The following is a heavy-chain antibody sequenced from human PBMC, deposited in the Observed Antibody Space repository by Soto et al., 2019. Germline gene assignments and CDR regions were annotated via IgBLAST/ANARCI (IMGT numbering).Heavy chain of an antibody. CDR2: INPIFGAA. Sequence: QVQLVQSGAEVRRPGSSVKVSCKASGGSFSSYAISWVRQAPGQGLEWMGAINPIFGAAHYAQKFQGRVTITADEITSTAYMELTGLSSDDTAVYFCAREARHFDYWGQGTLVTVSS. J-gene: IGHJ4*02. CDR1: GGSFSSYA. V-gene: IGHV1-69*01. CDR3: AREARHFDY. D-gene: IGHD6-6*01.